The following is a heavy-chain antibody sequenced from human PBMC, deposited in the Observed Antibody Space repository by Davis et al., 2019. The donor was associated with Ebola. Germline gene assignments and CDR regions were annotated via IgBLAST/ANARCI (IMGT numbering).Heavy chain of an antibody. J-gene: IGHJ4*02. D-gene: IGHD3-16*01. V-gene: IGHV3-21*01. CDR2: ISSSSSYI. CDR1: GFTFSSYS. Sequence: GGSLRLSCAASGFTFSSYSMNWVRQAPGKGLEWVSSISSSSSYIYYADSVKGRFTISRDNAKNSLYLQMNSLRAEDTAVYYCASIMITFGGVSLFDYWGQGTLVTVSS. CDR3: ASIMITFGGVSLFDY.